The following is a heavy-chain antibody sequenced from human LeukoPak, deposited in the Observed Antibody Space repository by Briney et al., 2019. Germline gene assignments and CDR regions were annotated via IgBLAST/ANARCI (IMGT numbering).Heavy chain of an antibody. D-gene: IGHD1-26*01. CDR2: IYSGGSA. Sequence: GGSLRLSCAASGFTVSSNYMSWVRQAPGKGLEWVSVIYSGGSAYYADSVKGRFTISRDNTKNTLSLQMNSLRAEDTAVYYCARENYSGSYYGIDYWGQGTLVTVSS. V-gene: IGHV3-66*01. CDR1: GFTVSSNY. CDR3: ARENYSGSYYGIDY. J-gene: IGHJ4*02.